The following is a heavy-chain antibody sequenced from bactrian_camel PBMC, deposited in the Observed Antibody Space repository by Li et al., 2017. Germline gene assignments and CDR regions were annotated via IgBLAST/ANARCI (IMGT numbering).Heavy chain of an antibody. CDR1: GYTYRTFC. Sequence: HVQLVESGGGSVQAGGSLRLSCTASGYTYRTFCIAWFHQGPGKEREGVAAIMLLGATTYYDDSVKGRFAISQDNAKNMVYLQVNSLKAEDTAMYYCAAGWSFGVGTLLRRHYNYWGQGTQVTVS. V-gene: IGHV3S1*01. J-gene: IGHJ4*01. CDR3: AAGWSFGVGTLLRRHYNY. D-gene: IGHD3*01. CDR2: IMLLGATT.